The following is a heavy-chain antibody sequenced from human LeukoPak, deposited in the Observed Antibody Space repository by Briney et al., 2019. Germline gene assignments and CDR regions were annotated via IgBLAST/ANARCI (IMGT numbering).Heavy chain of an antibody. J-gene: IGHJ5*02. Sequence: SQTLSLTCTVSGGSISSGGYYWSWIRQHPGKGLEWIGYIYYSGSTYYNPSLKSRVTISVDTSKYQFSLKLSSVTAADTAVYYCARAASYYGENWFDPWGQGTLVTVSS. V-gene: IGHV4-31*03. CDR3: ARAASYYGENWFDP. D-gene: IGHD4-17*01. CDR2: IYYSGST. CDR1: GGSISSGGYY.